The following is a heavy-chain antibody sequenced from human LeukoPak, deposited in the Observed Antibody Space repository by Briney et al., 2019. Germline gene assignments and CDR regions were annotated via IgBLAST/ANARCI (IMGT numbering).Heavy chain of an antibody. J-gene: IGHJ5*02. CDR3: ARDSLAGLGSLNP. CDR2: ISSSSSYI. Sequence: PGGSLRLSCAASGFTLSSYSMNWVRQAPGKGLEWVSSISSSSSYIYYADSVKGRFTISRDNAKNSLYLQMNSLRAEDTAVYYCARDSLAGLGSLNPWGQGTLVTVSS. D-gene: IGHD2-15*01. V-gene: IGHV3-21*01. CDR1: GFTLSSYS.